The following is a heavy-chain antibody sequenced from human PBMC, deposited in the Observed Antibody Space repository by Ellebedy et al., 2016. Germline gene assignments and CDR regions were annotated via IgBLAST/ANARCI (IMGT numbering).Heavy chain of an antibody. CDR3: ARERMVGPADPFDI. CDR2: IYPGDSDT. J-gene: IGHJ3*02. V-gene: IGHV5-51*01. CDR1: GYSFTNYW. D-gene: IGHD1-26*01. Sequence: GGSLRLSCKGSGYSFTNYWIGWVRQMPGKGLEWMGIIYPGDSDTRYSPSFQGQVTISADKSISTAYLQWSSLKASDTAMYYCARERMVGPADPFDIWGQGTMVTVSS.